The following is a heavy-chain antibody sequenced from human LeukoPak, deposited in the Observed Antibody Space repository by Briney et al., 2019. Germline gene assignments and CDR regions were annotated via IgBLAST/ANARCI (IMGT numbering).Heavy chain of an antibody. D-gene: IGHD1-26*01. CDR3: ARVSRWAEAIDY. Sequence: SETLSLTCTVSRGAITSYYWNWIRQPPGKGLEWIGYIHYSGGTNYNPSVKSRVTMSVDTSKNQFSLRLTSVTAADTAVYYCARVSRWAEAIDYWGQGTLVTVSS. CDR1: RGAITSYY. J-gene: IGHJ4*02. V-gene: IGHV4-59*01. CDR2: IHYSGGT.